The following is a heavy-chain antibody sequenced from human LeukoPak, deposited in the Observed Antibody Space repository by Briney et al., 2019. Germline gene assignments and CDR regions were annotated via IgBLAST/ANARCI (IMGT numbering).Heavy chain of an antibody. CDR3: ARDPETNWGWDFDY. D-gene: IGHD7-27*01. CDR2: IKSSSSRI. CDR1: GFTFSSFG. Sequence: PGGSLRLSCAASGFTFSSFGMNWVRQAPGKGLEWVLYIKSSSSRIYYADSVKGRFTISRDNAKNSLYLQMNSLRAEDTAVYYCARDPETNWGWDFDYWGQGTLVTVSS. V-gene: IGHV3-48*01. J-gene: IGHJ4*02.